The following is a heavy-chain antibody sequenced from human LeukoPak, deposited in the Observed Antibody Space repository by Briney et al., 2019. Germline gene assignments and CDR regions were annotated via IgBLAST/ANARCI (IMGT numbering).Heavy chain of an antibody. J-gene: IGHJ6*03. D-gene: IGHD1-26*01. V-gene: IGHV3-7*01. CDR2: IKQDGSEK. Sequence: GGSLRLSCAASGFTFSSYWMSWVRQAPGKGLEWVANIKQDGSEKYYVDSVKGRFTISRDNAKNSLYLQMNSLRAEDTAVYYCARDSGSYHKAYYYYYYMDVWGKGTTATVSS. CDR1: GFTFSSYW. CDR3: ARDSGSYHKAYYYYYYMDV.